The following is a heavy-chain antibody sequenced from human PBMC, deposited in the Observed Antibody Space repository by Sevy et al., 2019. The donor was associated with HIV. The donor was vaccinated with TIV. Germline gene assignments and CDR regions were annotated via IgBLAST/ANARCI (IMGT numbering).Heavy chain of an antibody. Sequence: GGYLRLSCGVSGFALRSYTMNWVRQAPGKGLEWVASISATGGSTYYADSVKGRFTISRDVSKSTLYLQMNSLTAEDTAMFYCAKTLQKLPFHPHHFDYWGQGTLVTVSS. CDR3: AKTLQKLPFHPHHFDY. J-gene: IGHJ4*02. D-gene: IGHD2-21*02. V-gene: IGHV3-23*01. CDR1: GFALRSYT. CDR2: ISATGGST.